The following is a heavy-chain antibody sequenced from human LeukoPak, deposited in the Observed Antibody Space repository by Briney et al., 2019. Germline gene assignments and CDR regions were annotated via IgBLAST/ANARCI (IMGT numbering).Heavy chain of an antibody. Sequence: SETLSLTCTVSGHFMSTYYGRGIRRPPAKALEWIGYKSERGSANYSAFCESGVTILVEASQNQLYLKLGSVTAPYTAVFYRPRVRGIVAEIDRWGQGTLVTISS. CDR2: KSERGSA. CDR1: GHFMSTYY. CDR3: PRVRGIVAEIDR. D-gene: IGHD5-12*01. V-gene: IGHV4-59*01. J-gene: IGHJ4*02.